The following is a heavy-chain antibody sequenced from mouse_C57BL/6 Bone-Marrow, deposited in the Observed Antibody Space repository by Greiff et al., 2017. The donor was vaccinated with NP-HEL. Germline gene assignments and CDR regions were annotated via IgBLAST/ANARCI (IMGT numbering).Heavy chain of an antibody. D-gene: IGHD3-1*01. Sequence: EVKVEESGGGLVKPGGSLKLSCAASGFTFSSYAMSWVRQTPEKRLEWVATISDGGSYTYYPDNVKGRFTLSRDNAKNNLYLQMSHLKSEDTAMYYCARGTRGFDYWGQGTTLTVSS. J-gene: IGHJ2*01. CDR3: ARGTRGFDY. V-gene: IGHV5-4*03. CDR2: ISDGGSYT. CDR1: GFTFSSYA.